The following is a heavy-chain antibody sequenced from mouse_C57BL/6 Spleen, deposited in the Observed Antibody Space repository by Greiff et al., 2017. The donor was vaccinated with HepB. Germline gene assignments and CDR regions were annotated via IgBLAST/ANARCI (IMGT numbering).Heavy chain of an antibody. J-gene: IGHJ4*01. CDR1: GFTFSSYG. CDR2: ISSGGSYT. CDR3: ARQGDSNPDMDY. Sequence: EVQGVESGGDLVKPGGSLKLSCAASGFTFSSYGMSWVRQTPDKRLEWVATISSGGSYTYYPDSVKGRFTISRDNAKNTLYLQMSSLKSEDTAMYYCARQGDSNPDMDYWGQGTSVTVSS. V-gene: IGHV5-6*01.